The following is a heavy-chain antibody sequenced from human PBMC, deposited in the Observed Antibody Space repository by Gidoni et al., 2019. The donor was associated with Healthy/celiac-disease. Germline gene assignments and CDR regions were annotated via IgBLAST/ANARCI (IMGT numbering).Heavy chain of an antibody. D-gene: IGHD2-2*01. CDR3: ARELEDCSSTSCPNYYYYYMDV. CDR2: IIPIFGTA. J-gene: IGHJ6*03. Sequence: KPGSSVKVSCKASGGTFSSSAISWVRQAPGQGLEWMGGIIPIFGTANYAQKSQGRVTITADESTSTADMELSSLRSEDTDVYYCARELEDCSSTSCPNYYYYYMDVWGEGTTVTVSS. CDR1: GGTFSSSA. V-gene: IGHV1-69*01.